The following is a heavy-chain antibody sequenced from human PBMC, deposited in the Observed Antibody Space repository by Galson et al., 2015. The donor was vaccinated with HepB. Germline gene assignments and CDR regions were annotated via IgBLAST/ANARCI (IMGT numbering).Heavy chain of an antibody. V-gene: IGHV1-2*02. Sequence: SVKVSCKASGYTFTGYYMHWVRQAPGQGLEWMGWINPNSGGTNYAQKFQGRVTMTRDTSISTAYMELSRLRSDDTAVYYCARDKTRLEADYYYYYYMDVWGKGTTVTVSS. CDR2: INPNSGGT. D-gene: IGHD1-1*01. J-gene: IGHJ6*03. CDR3: ARDKTRLEADYYYYYYMDV. CDR1: GYTFTGYY.